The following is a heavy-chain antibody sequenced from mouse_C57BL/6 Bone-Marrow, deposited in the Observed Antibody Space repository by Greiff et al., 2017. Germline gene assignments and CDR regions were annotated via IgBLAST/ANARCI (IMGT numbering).Heavy chain of an antibody. Sequence: EVQLQQSVAELVRPGASVKLSCTASGFNIKNTYMHWVKQRPEQGLEWIGRIYPANGNTKYAPKFQGKATITADTTSTTAYLQLSSLTSEDTASYYCASPDGNSYGDYAMDYWGQGHSATVTS. CDR1: GFNIKNTY. CDR2: IYPANGNT. J-gene: IGHJ4*01. CDR3: ASPDGNSYGDYAMDY. V-gene: IGHV14-3*01. D-gene: IGHD1-1*01.